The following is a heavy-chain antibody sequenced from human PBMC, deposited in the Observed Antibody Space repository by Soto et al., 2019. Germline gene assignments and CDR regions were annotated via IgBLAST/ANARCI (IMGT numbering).Heavy chain of an antibody. CDR2: INHSGST. CDR1: GGSFSGYY. J-gene: IGHJ4*02. D-gene: IGHD2-2*01. CDR3: ARFLPNPLDCSSTSCHFDY. V-gene: IGHV4-34*01. Sequence: QVQLQQWGAGLLKPSETLSLTCAVYGGSFSGYYWSWIGQPPGKGLEWIGEINHSGSTNYNPSLKSRVTISVDTSKNQFSLKLSSVTAADTAVYYCARFLPNPLDCSSTSCHFDYWGQGTLVTVSS.